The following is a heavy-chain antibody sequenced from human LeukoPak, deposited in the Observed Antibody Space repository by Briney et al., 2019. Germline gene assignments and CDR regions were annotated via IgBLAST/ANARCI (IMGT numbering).Heavy chain of an antibody. J-gene: IGHJ4*02. CDR3: DRVGIPVAATMFFDY. D-gene: IGHD5-12*01. CDR1: GFTFIGYW. CDR2: INSDGSDS. V-gene: IGHV3-74*01. Sequence: GSLRLSCEASGFTFIGYWMHWVRQAAGKGLEWVSRINSDGSDSSYADSVKGRFTISRDNAKKMLYLQMDSLRVEDTAVYYCDRVGIPVAATMFFDYWGQGALVTVSS.